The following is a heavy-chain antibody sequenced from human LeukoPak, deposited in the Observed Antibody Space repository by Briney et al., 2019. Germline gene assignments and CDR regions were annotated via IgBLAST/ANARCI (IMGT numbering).Heavy chain of an antibody. CDR1: GFRFSTYA. CDR2: LSYDGSTK. D-gene: IGHD3-10*01. V-gene: IGHV3-30*04. J-gene: IGHJ4*02. Sequence: GGSLKLSCAASGFRFSTYAMHWVRQAPGKGLEWVAVLSYDGSTKYYADSVKGRFTISRDSSKNTLYLQMNSLRAEDTAVYFCARDSSVRGVISDWGQGALLTVSS. CDR3: ARDSSVRGVISD.